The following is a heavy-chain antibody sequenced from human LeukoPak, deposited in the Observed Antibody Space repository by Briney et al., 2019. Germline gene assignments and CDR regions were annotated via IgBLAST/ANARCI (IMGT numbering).Heavy chain of an antibody. CDR2: IKSKADGGTT. D-gene: IGHD6-13*01. J-gene: IGHJ4*02. V-gene: IGHV3-15*01. Sequence: GGSLRLSRAASGLSFSNAWIRWVRQAPGKGLECVGRIKSKADGGTTDYEPPVRGRFTISRDDSKNTLYLQMNSLKTEDTAVYYCTTGHYSSRWGEGTLVTVSS. CDR1: GLSFSNAW. CDR3: TTGHYSSR.